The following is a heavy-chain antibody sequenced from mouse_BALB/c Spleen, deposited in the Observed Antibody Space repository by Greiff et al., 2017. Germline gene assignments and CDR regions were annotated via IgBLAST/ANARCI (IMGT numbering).Heavy chain of an antibody. CDR2: IWSGGST. Sequence: VKLMESGPGLVQPSQSLSITCTVSGFSLTSYGVHWVRQSPGKGLEWLGVIWSGGSTDYNAAFISRLSISKDNSKSQVFFKMNSLQANDTAIYYCAKDYDEYAMDYWGQGTSVTVSS. CDR3: AKDYDEYAMDY. V-gene: IGHV2-2*02. D-gene: IGHD2-4*01. CDR1: GFSLTSYG. J-gene: IGHJ4*01.